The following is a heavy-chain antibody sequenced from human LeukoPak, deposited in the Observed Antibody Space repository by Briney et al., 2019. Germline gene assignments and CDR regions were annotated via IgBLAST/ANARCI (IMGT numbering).Heavy chain of an antibody. D-gene: IGHD3-22*01. CDR3: ARKDSSGILDAFDI. CDR1: GYTFTGHY. J-gene: IGHJ3*02. CDR2: VNPNNGAT. Sequence: ASVKVSCKASGYTFTGHYMHWLRQAPGQGLEWMGWVNPNNGATKYAQKFQGRVTMTRDTSISTAYMELSRLRSDDTAVYYCARKDSSGILDAFDIWGQGTMVTVSS. V-gene: IGHV1-2*02.